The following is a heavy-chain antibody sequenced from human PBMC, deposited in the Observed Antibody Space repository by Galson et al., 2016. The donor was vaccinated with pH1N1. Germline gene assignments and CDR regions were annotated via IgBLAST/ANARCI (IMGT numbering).Heavy chain of an antibody. V-gene: IGHV3-9*01. J-gene: IGHJ1*01. D-gene: IGHD1-26*01. CDR1: GFTFDDYA. CDR3: AKDGHYSGSYLRAQHFQH. Sequence: SLRLSCAASGFTFDDYAMHWVRQTPGKGLEWVSGISWNSATTDYADSVKGRFTISRDNAKNSLYLQMNSLRPEDTALYYCAKDGHYSGSYLRAQHFQHWGQGTLVTVSS. CDR2: ISWNSATT.